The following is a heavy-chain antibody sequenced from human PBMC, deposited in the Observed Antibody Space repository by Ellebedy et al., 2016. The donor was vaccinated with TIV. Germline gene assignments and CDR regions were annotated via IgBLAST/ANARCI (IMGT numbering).Heavy chain of an antibody. CDR2: VQAKANHYGT. Sequence: GGSLRLSCAASGFTFSDYEMDWVRQAPGKGLEWVGRVQAKANHYGTTYAASVKGRFTISRDNSRDTLYLQMYSLRTEDTAMYYCTRENYFGSDIFAAYDIWGQGTMVTVSS. J-gene: IGHJ3*02. CDR3: TRENYFGSDIFAAYDI. D-gene: IGHD3-9*01. CDR1: GFTFSDYE. V-gene: IGHV3-72*01.